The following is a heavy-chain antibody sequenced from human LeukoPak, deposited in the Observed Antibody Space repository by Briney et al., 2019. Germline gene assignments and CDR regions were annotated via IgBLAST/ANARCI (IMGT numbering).Heavy chain of an antibody. CDR1: GFTVSSNY. CDR2: IYSGGST. V-gene: IGHV3-53*01. CDR3: ARLDDMAFDY. Sequence: GGSLRLSCAASGFTVSSNYTSWVRQAPGKGLEWVSVIYSGGSTYYADSVKGRFTISRDNSKNTLYLQMNSLRAEDTAVYYCARLDDMAFDYWGQGTLVTVSS. J-gene: IGHJ4*02. D-gene: IGHD3-22*01.